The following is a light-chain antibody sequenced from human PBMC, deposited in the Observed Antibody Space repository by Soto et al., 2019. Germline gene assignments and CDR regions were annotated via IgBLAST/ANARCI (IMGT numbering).Light chain of an antibody. Sequence: EIVLTQSPGTLSLSPGERATLSCRASQSVSSSHLAWYQQKPGQAPRLLIYGASSRATGIPDRFSGCGSGTDFTLTISRLEPEDFVVYYCQQYGSSPPLTFGGGTKVEIK. CDR1: QSVSSSH. CDR3: QQYGSSPPLT. CDR2: GAS. V-gene: IGKV3-20*01. J-gene: IGKJ4*01.